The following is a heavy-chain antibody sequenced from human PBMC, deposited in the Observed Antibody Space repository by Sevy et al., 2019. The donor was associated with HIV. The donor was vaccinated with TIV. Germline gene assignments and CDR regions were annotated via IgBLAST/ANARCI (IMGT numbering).Heavy chain of an antibody. V-gene: IGHV4-38-2*01. CDR1: HYSIRSAYQ. D-gene: IGHD4-17*01. CDR3: VEDKNDYGAAYFET. Sequence: SETLSLTCAVSHYSIRSAYQWGWIRQSPGKGLEWIGSIYPRGSAFYNPSLKSRLSISVDMSKNQFSLNLRSVTAADMAVYYCVEDKNDYGAAYFETWGPGTLVTVSS. CDR2: IYPRGSA. J-gene: IGHJ4*02.